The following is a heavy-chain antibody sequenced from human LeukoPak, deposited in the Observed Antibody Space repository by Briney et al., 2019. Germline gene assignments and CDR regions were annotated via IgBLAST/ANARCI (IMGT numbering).Heavy chain of an antibody. CDR1: GGSISNYY. Sequence: SETLSLTCSVSGGSISNYYWSWIRQPPGKGLEWIGYIYNSGSTNYNPSLKSRVTISVDTSKNQFSLKVSSVTAADTALYYCARQAVAGNGFDYWGQGTLVTVSS. V-gene: IGHV4-59*08. CDR3: ARQAVAGNGFDY. CDR2: IYNSGST. D-gene: IGHD6-19*01. J-gene: IGHJ4*02.